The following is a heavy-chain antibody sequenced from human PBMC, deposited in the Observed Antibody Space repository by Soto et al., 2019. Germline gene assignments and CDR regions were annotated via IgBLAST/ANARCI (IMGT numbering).Heavy chain of an antibody. J-gene: IGHJ5*02. V-gene: IGHV1-3*01. CDR1: GYTFTRYT. CDR2: INPDNGNT. Sequence: ASVKVSCKASGYTFTRYTMNWVRQAPGQRLEWMGWINPDNGNTKSSQKFQDRVIITRDTSASTAYMDLSSLRSEDTAVYYRARGIARCQRHPWDRGPRVIFSS. CDR3: ARGIARCQRHP. D-gene: IGHD6-13*01.